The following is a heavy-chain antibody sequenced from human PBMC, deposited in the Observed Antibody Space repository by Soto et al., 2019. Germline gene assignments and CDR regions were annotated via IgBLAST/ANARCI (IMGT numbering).Heavy chain of an antibody. D-gene: IGHD2-21*01. V-gene: IGHV4-34*01. Sequence: SETLSLTCAVYGGSFSGYYWSWIRQPPGKGLGWIGETNHSGSTNYNPSLKSRVTISVDTSKNQFSLKLSSVTAADTAVYYCARGLHSLFDYWGQGTLVTVSS. J-gene: IGHJ4*02. CDR2: TNHSGST. CDR3: ARGLHSLFDY. CDR1: GGSFSGYY.